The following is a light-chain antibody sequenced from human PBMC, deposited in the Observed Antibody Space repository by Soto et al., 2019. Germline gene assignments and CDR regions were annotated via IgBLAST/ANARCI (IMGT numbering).Light chain of an antibody. Sequence: EIVLTQSPGTLSLSPGERATLSCRASQSVSSNLAWYQQKPGQAPRLLIYGASTRATGIPARFSSSGSGTEFTLTISRLEPEDFAVYYCQQYGSSPPAFGQGTRLEIK. CDR3: QQYGSSPPA. J-gene: IGKJ5*01. V-gene: IGKV3-20*01. CDR2: GAS. CDR1: QSVSSN.